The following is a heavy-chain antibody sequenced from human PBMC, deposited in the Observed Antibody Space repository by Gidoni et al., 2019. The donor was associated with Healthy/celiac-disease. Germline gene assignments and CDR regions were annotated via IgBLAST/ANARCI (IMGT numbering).Heavy chain of an antibody. V-gene: IGHV1-46*01. CDR1: GYTFTSYY. CDR2: INPSGGST. J-gene: IGHJ5*02. D-gene: IGHD4-17*01. Sequence: KPGASVKVSCKASGYTFTSYYMHWVRQAPGQGLEWMGIINPSGGSTSYAQKFQGRVTMTRDTSTSTVYMELSSLSSEDTAVYYCARDDGEGGPFDPWGQGTLVTVSS. CDR3: ARDDGEGGPFDP.